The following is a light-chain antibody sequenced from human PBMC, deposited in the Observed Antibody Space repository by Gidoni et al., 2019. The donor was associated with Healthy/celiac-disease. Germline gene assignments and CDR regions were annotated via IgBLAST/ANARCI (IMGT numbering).Light chain of an antibody. CDR3: QQSYSTPLT. CDR1: QSISSY. CDR2: AAS. Sequence: DIQMTQSPSSLSASVGDRVTITCRASQSISSYLNWYQQKPGKAPKLLIYAASSLQSGVTSRFSGSGSGTDCTLTISSLQPEDFATYYCQQSYSTPLTFGGGTKVEIK. J-gene: IGKJ4*01. V-gene: IGKV1-39*01.